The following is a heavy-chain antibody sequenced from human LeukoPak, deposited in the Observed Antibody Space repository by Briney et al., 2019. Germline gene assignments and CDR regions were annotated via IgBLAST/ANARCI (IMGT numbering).Heavy chain of an antibody. CDR1: GFTFSSYG. Sequence: GGSLRLSCAASGFTFSSYGIHWVRQAPGKGLGWVAFVRYDGSSKYYADSVKGRFFISRDNSENTMYLQMNSRRAEDTAVYYCAKDLLLVDIVTMGFWGKGTTVTVSS. V-gene: IGHV3-30*02. CDR3: AKDLLLVDIVTMGF. D-gene: IGHD5-12*01. J-gene: IGHJ6*04. CDR2: VRYDGSSK.